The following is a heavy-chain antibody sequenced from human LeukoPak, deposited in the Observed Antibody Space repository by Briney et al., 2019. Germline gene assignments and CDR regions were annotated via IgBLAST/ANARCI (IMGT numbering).Heavy chain of an antibody. CDR2: ITNDHGGT. CDR3: AKDFRCYYDRHSFCEK. D-gene: IGHD3-22*01. Sequence: GSLRLSCAASGFTFSTHAMHWVRQAPGKGLVWVSGITNDHGGTYYADSVKGRFTISRDNSKNTVYLQMNSLRAEDSAVYCGAKDFRCYYDRHSFCEKGGQGTLVTVYS. J-gene: IGHJ4*02. CDR1: GFTFSTHA. V-gene: IGHV3-23*01.